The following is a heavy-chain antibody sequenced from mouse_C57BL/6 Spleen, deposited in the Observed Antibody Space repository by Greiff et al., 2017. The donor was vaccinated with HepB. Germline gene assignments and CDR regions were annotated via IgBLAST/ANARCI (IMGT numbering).Heavy chain of an antibody. V-gene: IGHV1-50*01. J-gene: IGHJ4*01. D-gene: IGHD1-1*01. CDR2: IDPSDSYT. Sequence: VQLQQSGAELVKPGASVKLSCKASGYTFTSYWMQWVKQRPGQGLEWIGEIDPSDSYTNYNQKFKGKATLTVDTSYSTAYMQLSRLISEDSAGYYCARNNYGRNYAMDYWGQGTSVTVSS. CDR3: ARNNYGRNYAMDY. CDR1: GYTFTSYW.